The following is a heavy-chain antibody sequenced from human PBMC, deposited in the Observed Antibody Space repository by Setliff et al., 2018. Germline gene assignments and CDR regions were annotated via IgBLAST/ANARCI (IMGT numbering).Heavy chain of an antibody. V-gene: IGHV1-2*04. Sequence: ASVKVSCKTSGYAFTDNYIHWVRQAPGQGLEWMGWINPKTGGTNLAQKFQGWVSMTRDTSITTAYMELSMLTSDDMAVYFCARSDHLVVDGFDVWGQGTMVTVSS. D-gene: IGHD3-16*01. CDR1: GYAFTDNY. J-gene: IGHJ3*01. CDR2: INPKTGGT. CDR3: ARSDHLVVDGFDV.